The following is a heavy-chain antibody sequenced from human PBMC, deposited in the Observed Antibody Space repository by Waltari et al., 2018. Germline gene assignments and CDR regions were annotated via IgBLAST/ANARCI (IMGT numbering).Heavy chain of an antibody. CDR3: ARDISDYDFWSGYYSFVY. CDR1: GGTFSSYA. Sequence: QVQLVQSGAEVKKPGSSVKVSCKASGGTFSSYAISWVRQAPGQGLEWMGRIIPIFGTANYAQKFQGRVTITADKSTSTAYMELSSLRSEDTAVYYCARDISDYDFWSGYYSFVYWGQGTLVTVSS. J-gene: IGHJ4*02. D-gene: IGHD3-3*01. V-gene: IGHV1-69*08. CDR2: IIPIFGTA.